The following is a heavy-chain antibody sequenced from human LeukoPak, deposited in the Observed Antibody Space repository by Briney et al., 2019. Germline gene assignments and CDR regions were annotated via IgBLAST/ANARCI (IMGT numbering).Heavy chain of an antibody. D-gene: IGHD3-22*01. Sequence: GSLRLSCAASGFTFSTYWMTWVRQAPGKGLEWVANIKRDRSEKYYVESVKGRFTISRDNAKNSLYLQMSSLRAEDTAVYYCARSGYYYDSSYMDVWGKGTTVTVSS. CDR3: ARSGYYYDSSYMDV. CDR1: GFTFSTYW. CDR2: IKRDRSEK. J-gene: IGHJ6*03. V-gene: IGHV3-7*01.